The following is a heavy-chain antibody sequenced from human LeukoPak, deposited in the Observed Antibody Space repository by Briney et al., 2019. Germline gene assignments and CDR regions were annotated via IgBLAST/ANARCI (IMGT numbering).Heavy chain of an antibody. Sequence: GGSLRLFCAASGFTFSSYAMSWVRQAPGKGLEWVSAISGSGGSTYYADSVKGRFTISRDNSKNTLYLQMDSLRAEDTAVYYCAKYYYDFWSGYPDVWGQGTTVTVSS. CDR1: GFTFSSYA. V-gene: IGHV3-23*01. J-gene: IGHJ6*02. D-gene: IGHD3-3*01. CDR2: ISGSGGST. CDR3: AKYYYDFWSGYPDV.